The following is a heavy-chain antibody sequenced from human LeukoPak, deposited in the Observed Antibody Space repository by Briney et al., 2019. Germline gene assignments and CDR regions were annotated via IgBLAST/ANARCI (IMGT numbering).Heavy chain of an antibody. Sequence: GGSLRLSCAASGFTFSSYSMNWVRQAPGKGLEWVSSISSSSSYIYYADSVKGRFTISRDNSKNTLYLQMNSLRAEDTAVYYCAKDTDYQSSGYYAVDYWGQGTLVTVSS. J-gene: IGHJ4*02. CDR2: ISSSSSYI. D-gene: IGHD3-22*01. CDR1: GFTFSSYS. V-gene: IGHV3-21*01. CDR3: AKDTDYQSSGYYAVDY.